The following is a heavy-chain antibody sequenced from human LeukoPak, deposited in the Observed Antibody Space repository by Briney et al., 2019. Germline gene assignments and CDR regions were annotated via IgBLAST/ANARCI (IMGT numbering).Heavy chain of an antibody. CDR3: VRNWDY. D-gene: IGHD1-1*01. CDR1: GDFITNRY. Sequence: PSETLSLTCSVSGDFITNRYWSWVRQSAGKGLEWIGRISTRGNTNYNPSLKSRVTMSVDASNKHFSLKLTSVTAADTAVYYCVRNWDYWGQGTLVTVSS. J-gene: IGHJ4*02. CDR2: ISTRGNT. V-gene: IGHV4-4*07.